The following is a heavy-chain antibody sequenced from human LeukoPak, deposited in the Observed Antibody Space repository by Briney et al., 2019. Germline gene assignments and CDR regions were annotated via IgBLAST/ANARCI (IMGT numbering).Heavy chain of an antibody. CDR3: ARAVREGYYYIDV. CDR2: IYYSGST. Sequence: SETLSLTCTVSGGSISSYYWSWIRQPPGKGLEWIGYIYYSGSTNYNPSLKSRVTISVDTSKNQFSLKLSSVTAADTAVYYCARAVREGYYYIDVWGKGTTVTVSS. CDR1: GGSISSYY. V-gene: IGHV4-59*01. D-gene: IGHD1-26*01. J-gene: IGHJ6*03.